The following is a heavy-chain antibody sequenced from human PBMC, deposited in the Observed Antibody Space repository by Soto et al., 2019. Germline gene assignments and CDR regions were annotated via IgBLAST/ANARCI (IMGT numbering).Heavy chain of an antibody. Sequence: QLQLVQSGTEVKNPGASVKVSCKASGFTFIGFGITWVRQAPGQGLEWMGGITASNGNTNYAQNLQGRVTMTTDTSTSTAYMELWRLRPDDTAVYYCARGYSYGSYWYFDLWGRGTLVTVSS. V-gene: IGHV1-18*04. CDR1: GFTFIGFG. D-gene: IGHD5-18*01. CDR3: ARGYSYGSYWYFDL. J-gene: IGHJ2*01. CDR2: ITASNGNT.